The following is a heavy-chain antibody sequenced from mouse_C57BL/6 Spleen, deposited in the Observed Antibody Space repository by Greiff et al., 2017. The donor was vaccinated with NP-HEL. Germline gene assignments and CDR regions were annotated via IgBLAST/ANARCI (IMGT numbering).Heavy chain of an antibody. CDR1: GYTFTSYW. D-gene: IGHD1-1*01. Sequence: QVQLKQPGAELVMPGASVKLSCKASGYTFTSYWMHWVKQRPGQGLEWIGEIDPSDSYTNYNQKFKGKSTLTVDKSSSTAYMQLSSLTSEDSAVYYCARGDYGSTLFDYWGQGTTLTVSS. V-gene: IGHV1-69*01. CDR2: IDPSDSYT. J-gene: IGHJ2*01. CDR3: ARGDYGSTLFDY.